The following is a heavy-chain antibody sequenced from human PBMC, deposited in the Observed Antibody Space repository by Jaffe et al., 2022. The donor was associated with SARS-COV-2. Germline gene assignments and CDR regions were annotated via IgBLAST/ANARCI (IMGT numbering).Heavy chain of an antibody. V-gene: IGHV3-30*04. CDR3: ARDPAAAGTIDY. D-gene: IGHD6-13*01. CDR2: ISYDGSNK. Sequence: QVQLVESGGGVVQPGRSLRLSCAASGFTFSSYAMHWVRQAPGKGLEWVAVISYDGSNKYYADSVKGRFTISRDNSKNTLYLQMNSLRAEDTAVYYCARDPAAAGTIDYWGQGTLVTVSS. J-gene: IGHJ4*02. CDR1: GFTFSSYA.